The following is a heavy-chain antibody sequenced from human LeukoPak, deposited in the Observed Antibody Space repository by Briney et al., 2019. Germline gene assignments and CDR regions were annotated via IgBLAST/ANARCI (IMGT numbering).Heavy chain of an antibody. CDR3: AKRKRYFDWLLFRYYFDY. J-gene: IGHJ4*02. CDR1: GFTFSSYG. CDR2: ISGSGGST. D-gene: IGHD3-9*01. V-gene: IGHV3-23*01. Sequence: GGSLRLSCAASGFTFSSYGMSWVRQAPGKGLEWVSAISGSGGSTYYADSVKGRFTISRDNSKNTLYLQMNSPRAEDTAVYYCAKRKRYFDWLLFRYYFDYWGQGTLVTVSS.